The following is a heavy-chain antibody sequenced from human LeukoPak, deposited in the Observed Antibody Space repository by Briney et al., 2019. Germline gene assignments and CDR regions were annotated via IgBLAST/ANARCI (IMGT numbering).Heavy chain of an antibody. J-gene: IGHJ4*02. CDR3: TRGGTRPDYYFDY. CDR1: GGSFSNYY. D-gene: IGHD2-2*01. V-gene: IGHV4-59*01. CDR2: IYYSGST. Sequence: PSETLSLTCAVYGGSFSNYYWSWVRQPPGKGLEWIGYIYYSGSTNYNPSLKSRVTITVDTSKNQFYLKLSSVTAADTAVYYCTRGGTRPDYYFDYWGQGTLLTVSS.